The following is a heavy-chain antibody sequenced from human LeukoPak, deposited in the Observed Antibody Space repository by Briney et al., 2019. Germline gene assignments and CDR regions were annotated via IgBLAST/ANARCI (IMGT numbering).Heavy chain of an antibody. CDR2: ISGSGGST. D-gene: IGHD4/OR15-4a*01. CDR1: GFTFSSYA. V-gene: IGHV3-23*01. J-gene: IGHJ4*02. Sequence: TGGSLRLSCAASGFTFSSYAMSWVRQAPGKGLEWVSAISGSGGSTYYADSVKGRFTISRDNSKNTLYLQMNSLRAEDTAVYYCAKAFSSAPRSDFDYWGQGTLVTVSS. CDR3: AKAFSSAPRSDFDY.